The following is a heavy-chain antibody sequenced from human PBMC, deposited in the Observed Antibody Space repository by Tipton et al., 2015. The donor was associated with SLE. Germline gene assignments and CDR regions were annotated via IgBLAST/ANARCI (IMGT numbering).Heavy chain of an antibody. CDR2: IYYSGST. Sequence: LRLSCAVSGYSIRSGFYWGWIRQPPGKGLEWIGSIYYSGSTYYNPSLKSRVTISVDTSKNQFSLKLSSVTAADTAVYYCAVHTYDFWSGYYKPFDYWGQGTLVTVSS. D-gene: IGHD3-3*01. J-gene: IGHJ4*02. CDR3: AVHTYDFWSGYYKPFDY. V-gene: IGHV4-38-2*01. CDR1: GYSIRSGFY.